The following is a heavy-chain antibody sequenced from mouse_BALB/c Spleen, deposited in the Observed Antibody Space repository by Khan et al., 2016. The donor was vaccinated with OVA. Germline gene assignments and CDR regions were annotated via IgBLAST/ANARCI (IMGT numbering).Heavy chain of an antibody. Sequence: VQLQQSGAELARPGASVKMSCKASGYTFTTYTIHWVKQRPGQGLEWIGYIIPSSDYSNYNQKFKDKATLTADKSSTTAYMQLSSLTSEDSAVYYCAREGAYYRSDGWFAYWAKGLWSLSLQ. D-gene: IGHD2-14*01. CDR1: GYTFTTYT. J-gene: IGHJ3*01. CDR3: AREGAYYRSDGWFAY. CDR2: IIPSSDYS. V-gene: IGHV1-4*01.